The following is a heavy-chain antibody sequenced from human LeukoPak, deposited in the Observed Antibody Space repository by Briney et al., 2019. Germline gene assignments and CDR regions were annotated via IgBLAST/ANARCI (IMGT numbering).Heavy chain of an antibody. Sequence: SEALSLTCTVSGGSISSSSYYWGWIRQPPGKGLEWIGSIYYSGSTYYNPSLKSRVTISVDTSKNQFSLKLSSVTAADTAVYYCASRTRMTTVFSFDYWGQGTLVTVSS. J-gene: IGHJ4*02. CDR3: ASRTRMTTVFSFDY. CDR2: IYYSGST. CDR1: GGSISSSSYY. D-gene: IGHD4-11*01. V-gene: IGHV4-39*01.